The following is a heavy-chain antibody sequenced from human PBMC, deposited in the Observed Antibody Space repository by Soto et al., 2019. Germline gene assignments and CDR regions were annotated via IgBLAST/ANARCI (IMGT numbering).Heavy chain of an antibody. CDR2: ISTDGGSK. V-gene: IGHV3-64*01. J-gene: IGHJ4*02. CDR3: ASLDTARIQSAGY. D-gene: IGHD5-18*01. CDR1: GFPFSDYA. Sequence: GGSLRLSCAASGFPFSDYAMHWVRQAPGKGLECVSAISTDGGSKSYPNSVRGRFTVSRDNSKNTLYLQMGSLRPEDTAVYYCASLDTARIQSAGYWGQGIQVTVSS.